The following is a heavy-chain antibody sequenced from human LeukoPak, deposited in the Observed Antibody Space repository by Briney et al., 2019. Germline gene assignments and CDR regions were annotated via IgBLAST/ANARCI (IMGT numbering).Heavy chain of an antibody. CDR3: AREVFASGNSWYVLGYYYYGMDA. D-gene: IGHD6-13*01. J-gene: IGHJ6*02. Sequence: GGSLRLSCAASGFTFSDHYMDWVRQAPGKGLEWVGRTRNKANSYTTEYAASVKGRFTISRDDSKNSLYLQMNSLKTKDTAVYYCAREVFASGNSWYVLGYYYYGMDAWGQGTTVTVSS. CDR2: TRNKANSYTT. CDR1: GFTFSDHY. V-gene: IGHV3-72*01.